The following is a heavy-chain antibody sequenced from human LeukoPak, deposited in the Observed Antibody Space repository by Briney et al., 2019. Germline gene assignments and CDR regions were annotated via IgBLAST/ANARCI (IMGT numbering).Heavy chain of an antibody. J-gene: IGHJ4*02. D-gene: IGHD6-13*01. CDR3: ARFLEIAAAGTGFDY. Sequence: QSGRSLRLSCAASGFTFSSYAMHWVCQAPGKGLEWVAVISYDGSNKYYADSVKGRFTISRDNSKNTLYLQMNSLRAEDTAVYYCARFLEIAAAGTGFDYWGQGTLVTVSS. CDR1: GFTFSSYA. CDR2: ISYDGSNK. V-gene: IGHV3-30-3*01.